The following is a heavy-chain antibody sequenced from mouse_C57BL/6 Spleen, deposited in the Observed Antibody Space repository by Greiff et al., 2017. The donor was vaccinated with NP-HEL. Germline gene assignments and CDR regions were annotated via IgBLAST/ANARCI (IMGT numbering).Heavy chain of an antibody. CDR1: GFNIKDDY. CDR3: TTSYGSSTLYYYAMDY. Sequence: EVQGVESGAELVRPGASVKLSCTASGFNIKDDYMHWVKQRPEQGLEWIGWIDPENGDTEYASKFQGKATITADTSSNTAYLQLSSLTSEDTAVYYCTTSYGSSTLYYYAMDYWGQGTSVTVSS. V-gene: IGHV14-4*01. D-gene: IGHD1-1*01. J-gene: IGHJ4*01. CDR2: IDPENGDT.